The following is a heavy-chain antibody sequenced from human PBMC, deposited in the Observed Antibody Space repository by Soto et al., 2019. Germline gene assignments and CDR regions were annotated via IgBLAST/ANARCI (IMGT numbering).Heavy chain of an antibody. J-gene: IGHJ4*02. D-gene: IGHD1-1*01. CDR3: TRGPRASSTGTGAH. CDR1: GFTFTTYW. CDR2: INGDGSST. Sequence: LRLSCAASGFTFTTYWMHWVRQVPGKGLVWVSRINGDGSSTTYADSVKGRFTISRDNAKNTLYLQMNSLRAKDTAVYYCTRGPRASSTGTGAHWGQGTLVTVSS. V-gene: IGHV3-74*01.